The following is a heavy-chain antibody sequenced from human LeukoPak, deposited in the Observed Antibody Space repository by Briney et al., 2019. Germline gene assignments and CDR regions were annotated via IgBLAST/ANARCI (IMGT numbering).Heavy chain of an antibody. V-gene: IGHV4-34*01. Sequence: PSETLSLTCAVYGGSFNDYYWSWIRQSPGTGLEWIGEIHHSGTINYNSSLESRVTMSIDTSNNQFSLKLTSMTAADTAVYYCARFAYCGGHCWYYFDYWGQGSLVTVSS. J-gene: IGHJ4*02. CDR1: GGSFNDYY. CDR3: ARFAYCGGHCWYYFDY. CDR2: IHHSGTI. D-gene: IGHD2-21*02.